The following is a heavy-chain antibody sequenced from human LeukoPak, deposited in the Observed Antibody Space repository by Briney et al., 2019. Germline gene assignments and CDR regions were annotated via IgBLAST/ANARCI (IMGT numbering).Heavy chain of an antibody. J-gene: IGHJ4*02. CDR2: IGSSSSYI. CDR1: GFTFSSYS. D-gene: IGHD5-12*01. Sequence: GGSLRLSCAASGFTFSSYSMNWVRQAPGKGLEWVSSIGSSSSYIYYADSVKGRFTISRDNAKNSLYLQMNSLRAEDTAVYYCARKIAYETVDYWGQGTLVTVSS. V-gene: IGHV3-21*01. CDR3: ARKIAYETVDY.